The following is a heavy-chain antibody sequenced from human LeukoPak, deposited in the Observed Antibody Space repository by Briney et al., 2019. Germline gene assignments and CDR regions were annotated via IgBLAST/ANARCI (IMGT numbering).Heavy chain of an antibody. CDR3: VVVVTAIHPGY. V-gene: IGHV4-30-4*01. CDR2: IYYSGST. D-gene: IGHD2-21*02. CDR1: GGSISSGDYY. Sequence: SDTLSLTCTVSGGSISSGDYYWSWIRQPPGKGLEWIGYIYYSGSTYYSPSLKSRVTISVDTSKNQFSLKLSSVTAADTAVYYCVVVVTAIHPGYWGQGTLVTVSS. J-gene: IGHJ4*02.